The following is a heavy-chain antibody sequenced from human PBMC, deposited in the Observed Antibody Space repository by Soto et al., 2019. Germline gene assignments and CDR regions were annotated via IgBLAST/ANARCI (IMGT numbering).Heavy chain of an antibody. D-gene: IGHD1-26*01. CDR1: GFTFSSYG. CDR2: IWYDVSNK. Sequence: GGSLRLSCAASGFTFSSYGMHWVRQAPGKGLEWVAVIWYDVSNKYYADSVKGRFTISRDNSKNTLYLQMNSLRAEDTAVYYCGREEPQYGMDVWGQGTTVTFSS. CDR3: GREEPQYGMDV. J-gene: IGHJ6*02. V-gene: IGHV3-33*01.